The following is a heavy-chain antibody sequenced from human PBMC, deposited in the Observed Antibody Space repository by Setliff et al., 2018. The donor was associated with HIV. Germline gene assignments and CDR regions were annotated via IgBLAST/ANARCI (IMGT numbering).Heavy chain of an antibody. CDR1: GYTFTSYG. D-gene: IGHD2-2*01. CDR2: ISAYNGNT. V-gene: IGHV1-18*01. CDR3: ARGPPIVVVPAALLTFDY. Sequence: ASEKVSCKASGYTFTSYGIGWVRQAPGQGLEWMGWISAYNGNTNYAQKLQGRVTMTTDTSTSTAYMELRSLRSDDTAVYYCARGPPIVVVPAALLTFDYWGQGTLVTVSS. J-gene: IGHJ4*02.